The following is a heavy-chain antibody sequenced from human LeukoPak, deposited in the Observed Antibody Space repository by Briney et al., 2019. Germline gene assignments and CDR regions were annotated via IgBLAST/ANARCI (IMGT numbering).Heavy chain of an antibody. J-gene: IGHJ4*02. V-gene: IGHV3-53*01. CDR3: ARFHRGWYFDY. D-gene: IGHD2-15*01. Sequence: GGSLRLSCVASGFTVSSNSMNWVRQAPGKGLEWVSILFSGGSALYADSVKGRFTISRENSKNTLYLQMNSLRAEDTAVYYCARFHRGWYFDYWGQGTLVTVSS. CDR2: LFSGGSA. CDR1: GFTVSSNS.